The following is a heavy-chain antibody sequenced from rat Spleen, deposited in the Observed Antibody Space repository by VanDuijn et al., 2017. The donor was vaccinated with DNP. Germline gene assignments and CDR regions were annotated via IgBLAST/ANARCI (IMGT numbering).Heavy chain of an antibody. Sequence: EVQLVESDGGLVQPGRSLKLSCAASGFTFSNYGMAWVLQAPTKGLEWVASISYDGGSTYYRDSVKGRFTISRDNAKSTLYLQRGSLRSEDTATYYCASRPPPTRGPFDYWGQGVTVTVSS. CDR1: GFTFSNYG. J-gene: IGHJ2*01. CDR2: ISYDGGST. V-gene: IGHV5-29*01. CDR3: ASRPPPTRGPFDY. D-gene: IGHD1-4*01.